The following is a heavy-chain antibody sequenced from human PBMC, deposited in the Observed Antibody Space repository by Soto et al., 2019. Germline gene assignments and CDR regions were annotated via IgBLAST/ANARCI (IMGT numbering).Heavy chain of an antibody. CDR1: GFTFDDYA. CDR2: ISWNSGSI. J-gene: IGHJ4*02. V-gene: IGHV3-9*01. D-gene: IGHD6-6*01. Sequence: EVQLVESGGGLVQPGRSLRLSCAASGFTFDDYAMHWVRQAPGKGLEWVSGISWNSGSIGYADSVKGRFTISRDNAKNSLYLRMNSLRAEDTALYYCAKDTALLGLVLTGFDYWGQGTLVTVSS. CDR3: AKDTALLGLVLTGFDY.